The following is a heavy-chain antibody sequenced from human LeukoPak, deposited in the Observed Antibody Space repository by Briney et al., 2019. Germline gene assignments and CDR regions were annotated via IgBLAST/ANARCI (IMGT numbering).Heavy chain of an antibody. CDR1: GFTFSDYY. Sequence: GGSLRLSCAASGFTFSDYYMSWIRQAPGEGLGWVSYISSSGSTIYYADSVKGRFNISRDNAKNSLYLQMNSLRAEDTAVYYCARHCSGGSCYLDYWGQGTLVTVSS. J-gene: IGHJ4*02. CDR2: ISSSGSTI. D-gene: IGHD2-15*01. CDR3: ARHCSGGSCYLDY. V-gene: IGHV3-11*01.